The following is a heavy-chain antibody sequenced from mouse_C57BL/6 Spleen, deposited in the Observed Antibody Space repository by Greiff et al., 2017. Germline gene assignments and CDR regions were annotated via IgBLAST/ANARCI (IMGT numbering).Heavy chain of an antibody. CDR1: GYSFTGYY. Sequence: EVQLQQSGPELVKPGASVKISCKASGYSFTGYYMNWVKQSPEKSLEWIGEINPSTGGTTYNQKFKAKATLTVDKSSSTAYMQLKSLTSEDSAVYYCAIYDAYWGYFDVWGTGTTVTVSS. J-gene: IGHJ1*03. CDR3: AIYDAYWGYFDV. D-gene: IGHD2-3*01. CDR2: INPSTGGT. V-gene: IGHV1-42*01.